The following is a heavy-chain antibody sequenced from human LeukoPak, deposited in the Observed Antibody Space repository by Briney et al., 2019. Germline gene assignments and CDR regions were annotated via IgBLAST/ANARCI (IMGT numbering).Heavy chain of an antibody. V-gene: IGHV3-23*01. CDR1: GFTLSSYA. CDR2: ISANGDRT. D-gene: IGHD3-10*01. J-gene: IGHJ4*02. CDR3: ARELEWLGKYYFDY. Sequence: GGSLRLSCAASGFTLSSYAMTWVRQAPGRGLEWVSSISANGDRTYYADSVKGRFTISRDNSKNTLYLQLYSLRAEDAAVFYCARELEWLGKYYFDYWGQGTLVTVSS.